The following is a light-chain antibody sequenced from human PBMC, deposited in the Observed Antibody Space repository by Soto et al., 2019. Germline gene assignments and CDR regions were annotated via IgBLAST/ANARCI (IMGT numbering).Light chain of an antibody. CDR1: SSDVGGYDY. CDR3: TSYAGTYSFFYV. V-gene: IGLV2-14*03. J-gene: IGLJ1*01. Sequence: QSVLTQPAAVSGSPGQSITISCTGTSSDVGGYDYVSWYQQHPGKAPKLMIYDVSNRPSGVSSRFSGSKSGNMASLTISGLQAEDEADYYCTSYAGTYSFFYVFGTGTKVTVL. CDR2: DVS.